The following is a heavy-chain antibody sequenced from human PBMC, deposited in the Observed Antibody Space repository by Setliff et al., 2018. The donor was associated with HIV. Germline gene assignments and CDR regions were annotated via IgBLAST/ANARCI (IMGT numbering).Heavy chain of an antibody. CDR3: ARDPAPSSSASYFQH. CDR1: GYTFTSYY. CDR2: ISPSSGST. D-gene: IGHD6-6*01. V-gene: IGHV1-46*01. Sequence: ASVKVSCKASGYTFTSYYMHWVRQAPGQGLEWMGIISPSSGSTTYAQKFQGRVTMTRDTSTSTVYMELGSLRSEDTAVYYCARDPAPSSSASYFQHWGQGKLVTV. J-gene: IGHJ1*01.